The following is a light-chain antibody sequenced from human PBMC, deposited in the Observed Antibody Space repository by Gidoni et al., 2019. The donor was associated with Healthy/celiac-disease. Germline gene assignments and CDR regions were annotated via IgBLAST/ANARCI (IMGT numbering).Light chain of an antibody. CDR2: DAS. V-gene: IGKV3-11*01. J-gene: IGKJ4*01. CDR3: QQRSNWPPGLT. Sequence: EIVLTQSPATLSLSPGESATLSCRASQSVSSYLAWYQQKPGQAPRLLIYDASNRATGIPARFSGSGSGTDFTLTISSLEPEDFAVYYCQQRSNWPPGLTFGGXTKVEIK. CDR1: QSVSSY.